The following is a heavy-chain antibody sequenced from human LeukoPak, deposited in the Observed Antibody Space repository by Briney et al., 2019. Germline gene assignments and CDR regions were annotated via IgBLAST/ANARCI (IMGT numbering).Heavy chain of an antibody. CDR2: ISSRGDYI. D-gene: IGHD6-19*01. J-gene: IGHJ4*02. V-gene: IGHV3-21*01. CDR1: GFTFSTYS. Sequence: GGSLRLSCAASGFTFSTYSMNWVRQAPGKGLEWVSSISSRGDYIYYADSVKGRFTISRDNAKNSLFLQMNSLRAEDTAVYYCARGSSDFYYWGQGTLVTVSS. CDR3: ARGSSDFYY.